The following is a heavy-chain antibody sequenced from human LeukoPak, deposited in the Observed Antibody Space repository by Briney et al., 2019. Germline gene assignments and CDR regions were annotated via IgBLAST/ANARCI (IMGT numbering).Heavy chain of an antibody. CDR1: GFTFSSCA. V-gene: IGHV3-30-3*01. J-gene: IGHJ3*02. CDR3: ARGLMIVVVPNAFDI. D-gene: IGHD3-22*01. Sequence: PGGSLRLSCAASGFTFSSCAMHWVRQAPGKGLEWVAVISYDGSNKYYADSVKGRFTISRDNSKNTLYLQMNSLRAEDTAVYYCARGLMIVVVPNAFDIWGQGTMVTVSS. CDR2: ISYDGSNK.